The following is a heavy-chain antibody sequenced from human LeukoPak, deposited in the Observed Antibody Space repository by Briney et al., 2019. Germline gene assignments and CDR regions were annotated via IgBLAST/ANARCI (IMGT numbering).Heavy chain of an antibody. V-gene: IGHV4-34*01. CDR3: ARRAYRYYFDY. J-gene: IGHJ4*02. D-gene: IGHD1-14*01. CDR1: GGSFSGYY. Sequence: SETLSLTCAVYGGSFSGYYWSWIRQPPGKGLEWIGEINHSGSTNYNPSLKSRVTISVDTSKSQFSLKLSSVTAADTAVYYCARRAYRYYFDYWGQGTLVTVSS. CDR2: INHSGST.